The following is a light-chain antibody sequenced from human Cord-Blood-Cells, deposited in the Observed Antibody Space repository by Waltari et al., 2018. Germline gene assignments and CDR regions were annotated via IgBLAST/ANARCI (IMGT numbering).Light chain of an antibody. CDR3: CSYAGSYTFHWV. CDR2: DVS. CDR1: SSDVCGYNY. V-gene: IGLV2-11*01. Sequence: QSALTQPRSVSGSPGQSVTISCTGTSSDVCGYNYVSWYQQHPGKAPKLMIYDVSKRPSGVPDRFSGSKSGNTASLTISGLQAEDEADYYCCSYAGSYTFHWVFGGGTKLTVL. J-gene: IGLJ3*02.